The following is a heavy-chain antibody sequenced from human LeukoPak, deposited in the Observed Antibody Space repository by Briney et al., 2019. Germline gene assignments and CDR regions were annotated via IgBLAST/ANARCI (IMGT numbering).Heavy chain of an antibody. CDR1: GGSISTSDYY. CDR3: ARQRTTFGGVITIFDY. V-gene: IGHV4-39*01. J-gene: IGHJ4*02. D-gene: IGHD3-16*02. Sequence: SETLSLTCTVSGGSISTSDYYWGWIRQPPGKGLEWIGSINYSGSTHYNPSLKSRITISVDTSKNQFSLKLSSLTAADTAVYYCARQRTTFGGVITIFDYWGQGTLVTVS. CDR2: INYSGST.